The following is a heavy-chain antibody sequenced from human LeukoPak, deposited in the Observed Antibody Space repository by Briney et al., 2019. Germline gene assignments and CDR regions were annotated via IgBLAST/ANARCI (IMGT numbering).Heavy chain of an antibody. V-gene: IGHV4-61*02. CDR1: GGSISSGSYY. Sequence: SQTLSLTCTVSGGSISSGSYYWSWIRQPAGKGLEWIGRIYTSGSTNYNPSLKSRVTISVDTSKNQFSLKLSSVTAADTAVYYCARDYDYWGQGTLVTVSS. J-gene: IGHJ4*02. CDR3: ARDYDY. CDR2: IYTSGST.